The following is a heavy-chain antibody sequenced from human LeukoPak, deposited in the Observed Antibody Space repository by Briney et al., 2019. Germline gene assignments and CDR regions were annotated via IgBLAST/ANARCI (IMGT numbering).Heavy chain of an antibody. D-gene: IGHD3-22*01. Sequence: SVKVSCKASGYTFTSYAISWVRQAPGQGLEWMGGIIPIFGTANYAQKFQGRVTITADESTSTAYMELSSLRSEDTAVYYCASNGPRNYYDSSGYYGGFHYWGQGTLVTVSS. CDR3: ASNGPRNYYDSSGYYGGFHY. CDR2: IIPIFGTA. J-gene: IGHJ4*02. CDR1: GYTFTSYA. V-gene: IGHV1-69*13.